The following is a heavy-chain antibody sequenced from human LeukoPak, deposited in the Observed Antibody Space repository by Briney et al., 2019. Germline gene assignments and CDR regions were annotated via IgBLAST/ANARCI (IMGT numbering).Heavy chain of an antibody. J-gene: IGHJ5*02. D-gene: IGHD3-10*01. CDR2: IYYSGST. CDR1: GGSISSSSYY. V-gene: IGHV4-39*07. CDR3: ARGGTTMVRGEGAENWFDP. Sequence: PSETLSLTCTVSGGSISSSSYYWGWIRQPPGKGLEWIGSIYYSGSTYYNPSLKSRVTISVDTSKNQFSLKLSSVTAADTAVYYCARGGTTMVRGEGAENWFDPWGQGTLVTVSS.